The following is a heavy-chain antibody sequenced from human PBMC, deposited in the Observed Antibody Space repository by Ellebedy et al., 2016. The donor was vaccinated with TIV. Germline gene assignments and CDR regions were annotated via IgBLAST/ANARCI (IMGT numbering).Heavy chain of an antibody. Sequence: SAKVSCKASGGNFNTFSITWVRQAPGQGLEWMGDFIPRLCKVHYAQMFQGRVTITADESTNTAFMELSSLRSEDTAVYYCARSWGSDLGDSGTYSWDIWGQGTKVTVSS. V-gene: IGHV1-69*10. CDR3: ARSWGSDLGDSGTYSWDI. CDR2: FIPRLCKV. J-gene: IGHJ3*02. D-gene: IGHD3-10*01. CDR1: GGNFNTFS.